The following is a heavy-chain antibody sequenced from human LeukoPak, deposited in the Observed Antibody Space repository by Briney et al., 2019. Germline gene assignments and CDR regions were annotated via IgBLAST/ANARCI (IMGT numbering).Heavy chain of an antibody. CDR3: ATDRNSYGDYVGAFDI. D-gene: IGHD4-17*01. J-gene: IGHJ3*02. CDR1: GYTLTELS. V-gene: IGHV1-24*01. Sequence: ASVKVSCKVSGYTLTELSMHWVRQAPGKGLEWMGGFDPEDGETIYAQKFQGRVTMTEDTSTDTAYMELSSLRSEDTAVYYCATDRNSYGDYVGAFDIWGQGTMVTVSS. CDR2: FDPEDGET.